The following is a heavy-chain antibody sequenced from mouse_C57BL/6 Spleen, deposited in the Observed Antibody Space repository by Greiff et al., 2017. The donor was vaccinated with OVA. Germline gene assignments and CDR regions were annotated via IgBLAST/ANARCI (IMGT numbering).Heavy chain of an antibody. Sequence: EVQLVESGGGLVKPGGSLKLSCAASGFTFSDYGMHWVRQAPEKGLEWVARIRSKSSNYATYYADSVKDRFTISRDASQSMLYLQMNNLKTEDTAMYYCVAYYSNYVAMDYWGQGTSVTVSS. V-gene: IGHV10-3*01. J-gene: IGHJ4*01. CDR2: IRSKSSNYAT. CDR3: VAYYSNYVAMDY. D-gene: IGHD2-5*01. CDR1: GFTFSDYG.